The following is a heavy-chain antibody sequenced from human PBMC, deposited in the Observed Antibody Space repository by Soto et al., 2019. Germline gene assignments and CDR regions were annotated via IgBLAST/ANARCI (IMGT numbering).Heavy chain of an antibody. J-gene: IGHJ4*02. CDR3: ARSDGRY. V-gene: IGHV4-59*01. CDR2: IYYSGST. CDR1: GGSISSYY. Sequence: QVQLQESGPGLVKPSETLSLTCTASGGSISSYYWSWIRQPPGKGLGWIGNIYYSGSTNYNPSLKSRVTISVDTSKNQFSLKLSSVTAADTAVYYCARSDGRYWGQGTLVTVSS.